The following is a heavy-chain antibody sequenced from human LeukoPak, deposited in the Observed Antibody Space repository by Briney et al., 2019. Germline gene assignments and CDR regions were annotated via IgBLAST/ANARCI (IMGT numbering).Heavy chain of an antibody. Sequence: ASVKVSCKASGYTFTGYYIHWVRQAPGQGLEWMGWINPNSGGTNYAQKFQGRVTMTRDTSISTAYMELSRLRSDDTAVYYCARSSGDYDFAFDIWGQGTMVTVSS. D-gene: IGHD4-17*01. CDR3: ARSSGDYDFAFDI. V-gene: IGHV1-2*02. J-gene: IGHJ3*02. CDR1: GYTFTGYY. CDR2: INPNSGGT.